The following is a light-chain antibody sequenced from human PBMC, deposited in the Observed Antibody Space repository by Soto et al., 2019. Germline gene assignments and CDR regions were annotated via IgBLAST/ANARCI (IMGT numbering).Light chain of an antibody. CDR1: QSVSSN. J-gene: IGKJ4*01. CDR3: QQYGSSLT. CDR2: GAS. Sequence: EIVMTQSPATLSVSPGERATLSCRASQSVSSNLAWYQQKPGQAPRLLIYGASSRATGIPDRFSGSGSGTDFTLTISRLEPEYFAVYYCQQYGSSLTFGGGTKVDIK. V-gene: IGKV3-20*01.